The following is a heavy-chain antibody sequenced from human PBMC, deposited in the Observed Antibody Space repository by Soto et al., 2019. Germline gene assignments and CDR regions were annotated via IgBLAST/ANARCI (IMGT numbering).Heavy chain of an antibody. CDR3: ARASITMVRGVIITGYGMDV. V-gene: IGHV4-59*01. J-gene: IGHJ6*02. CDR1: GGSISSYY. D-gene: IGHD3-10*01. Sequence: TLSLTCTVSGGSISSYYWSWIRQPPGKGLEWIGYIYYSGSTNYNPSLKSRVTISVDTSKNQFSLKLSSVTAADTAVYYCARASITMVRGVIITGYGMDVWGQGTTVTVSS. CDR2: IYYSGST.